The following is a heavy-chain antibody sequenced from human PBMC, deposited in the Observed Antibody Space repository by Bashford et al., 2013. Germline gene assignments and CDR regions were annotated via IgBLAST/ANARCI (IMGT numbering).Heavy chain of an antibody. Sequence: GGSLRLSCAASGFTFSSYGMHWVRQAPGKGLEWVAVIWYDGSNKYYADSVKGRFTISRDNSKDTLYLQMNSLRAEDTAVYYCARKTLWFGVDNYWGQGTLVTVSS. V-gene: IGHV3-33*01. CDR2: IWYDGSNK. CDR3: ARKTLWFGVDNY. CDR1: GFTFSSYG. J-gene: IGHJ4*02. D-gene: IGHD3-10*01.